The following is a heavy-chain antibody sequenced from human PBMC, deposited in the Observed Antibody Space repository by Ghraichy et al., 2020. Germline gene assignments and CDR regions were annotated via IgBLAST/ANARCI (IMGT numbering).Heavy chain of an antibody. J-gene: IGHJ3*02. CDR1: GFIFNREW. D-gene: IGHD3/OR15-3a*01. Sequence: GGSLRLSCTASGFIFNREWMNWVRQAPGKGLEWVANIKQDGSETYYADSVKGRFTISRDNAKNSLFLQMNSLRADDTALYYCAADFGFHIWGQGTVVTVSS. CDR2: IKQDGSET. V-gene: IGHV3-7*01. CDR3: AADFGFHI.